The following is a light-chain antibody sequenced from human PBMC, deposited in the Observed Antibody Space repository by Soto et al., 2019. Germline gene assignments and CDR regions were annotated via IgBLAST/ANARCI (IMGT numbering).Light chain of an antibody. Sequence: QSVLTQPHSASGTPGQRVTISCSGSSSNIGSNYVYWYQQLPGTAPKLLIYRNNQRPSGVPDRFSGSKSGTSASLAISGLRSEDEADYYCAAWDDSLSGLYVFGTGTKVTV. J-gene: IGLJ1*01. V-gene: IGLV1-47*01. CDR1: SSNIGSNY. CDR3: AAWDDSLSGLYV. CDR2: RNN.